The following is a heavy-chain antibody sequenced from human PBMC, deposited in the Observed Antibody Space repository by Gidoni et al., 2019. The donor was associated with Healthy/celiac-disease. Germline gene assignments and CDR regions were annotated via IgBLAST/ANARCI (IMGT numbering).Heavy chain of an antibody. D-gene: IGHD3-10*01. V-gene: IGHV3-9*01. CDR3: AKEGGSRSGLYYFDY. J-gene: IGHJ4*02. Sequence: EVQLVESGGGLVQPGRSLRLSCAASGFTFDDYAMHWVRQAPGKGLEWVSGISWNSGSIGYADSVKGRFTISRDNAKNSLYLQMNSLRAEETALYYCAKEGGSRSGLYYFDYWGQGTLVTVSS. CDR2: ISWNSGSI. CDR1: GFTFDDYA.